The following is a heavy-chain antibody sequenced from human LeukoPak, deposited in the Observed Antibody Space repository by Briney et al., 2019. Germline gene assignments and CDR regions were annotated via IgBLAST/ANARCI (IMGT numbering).Heavy chain of an antibody. V-gene: IGHV4-61*01. CDR1: GGSISSSSYY. J-gene: IGHJ3*02. D-gene: IGHD7-27*01. CDR2: IYYSGST. CDR3: ARGRGFYTGDAFDI. Sequence: SETLSLTCTVSGGSISSSSYYWSWIRQPPGKGLEWIGYIYYSGSTNYNPSLKSRVTISVDTSKNQFSLKLSSVTAADTAVYYCARGRGFYTGDAFDIWGQGTMVTVSS.